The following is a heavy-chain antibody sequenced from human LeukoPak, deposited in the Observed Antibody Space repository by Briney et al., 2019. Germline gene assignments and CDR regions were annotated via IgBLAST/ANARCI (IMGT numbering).Heavy chain of an antibody. Sequence: GGSLRLSCAASGITFSSYWMHWVRQVPGKGLVWVSRINSDGSSTRYADSVKGRFTISRDNTKNTLYLQMNSLRAEDTAVYYCVREDSVNFPDAFDIWGQGTMVTVSS. D-gene: IGHD5/OR15-5a*01. CDR3: VREDSVNFPDAFDI. CDR2: INSDGSST. V-gene: IGHV3-74*01. CDR1: GITFSSYW. J-gene: IGHJ3*02.